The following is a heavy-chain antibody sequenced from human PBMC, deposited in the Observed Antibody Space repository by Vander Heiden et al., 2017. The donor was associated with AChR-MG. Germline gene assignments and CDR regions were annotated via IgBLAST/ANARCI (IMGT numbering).Heavy chain of an antibody. D-gene: IGHD3-3*01. Sequence: QVQLVHSWAEVKKPVASVKVPCKASGYTFTSYGINWVRQATGQGLEWMGWMNPNSGNTGYAQKFQGRVTMTRNTSISTAYMELSSLRSEDTAVYYCARSTTIWSGYWKNVNWGQGTLVTVSS. CDR1: GYTFTSYG. J-gene: IGHJ4*02. CDR2: MNPNSGNT. CDR3: ARSTTIWSGYWKNVN. V-gene: IGHV1-8*01.